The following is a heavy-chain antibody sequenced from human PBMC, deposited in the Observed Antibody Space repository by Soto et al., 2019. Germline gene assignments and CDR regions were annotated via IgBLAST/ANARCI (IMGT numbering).Heavy chain of an antibody. CDR2: ISYDGSNK. Sequence: QVQLVESGGGVVQPGRSLRLSCAASGFTFSSYGMHWVRQAPGKGLEWVAVISYDGSNKYYADSVKGRFTISRDNSKNTLYLQMSSLRAEDTAVYYCAKEHYYDFWSGEDVWGQGTTVTVSS. J-gene: IGHJ6*02. V-gene: IGHV3-30*18. CDR1: GFTFSSYG. D-gene: IGHD3-3*01. CDR3: AKEHYYDFWSGEDV.